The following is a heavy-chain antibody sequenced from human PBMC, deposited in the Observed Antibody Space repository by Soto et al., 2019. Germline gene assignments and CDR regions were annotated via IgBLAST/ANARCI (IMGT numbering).Heavy chain of an antibody. J-gene: IGHJ6*02. CDR3: AREVVRGYYYGMDV. D-gene: IGHD3-10*01. CDR1: GGSISSGGYY. V-gene: IGHV4-31*03. Sequence: ASETLSLTCTVSGGSISSGGYYWSWIRQHPGKGLEWIGYIYYSGSTYYNPSLKRRVTISVDTSKNQFSLKLSSVTAADTAVYYCAREVVRGYYYGMDVWGQGTTVTVSS. CDR2: IYYSGST.